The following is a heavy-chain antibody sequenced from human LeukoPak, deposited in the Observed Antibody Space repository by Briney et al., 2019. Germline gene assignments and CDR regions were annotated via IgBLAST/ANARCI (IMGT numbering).Heavy chain of an antibody. D-gene: IGHD6-6*01. CDR3: ARDRVTYSTSSGVDY. CDR2: ISAYNGNT. Sequence: AASVKVSCTASGYTFSSYGISWVRQAPGQGLEWMGRISAYNGNTNYAQKFQGRVTMTTDTSTTTAYMELRSLRSDDTAVYYCARDRVTYSTSSGVDYWGQGTLVTVS. CDR1: GYTFSSYG. J-gene: IGHJ4*02. V-gene: IGHV1-18*01.